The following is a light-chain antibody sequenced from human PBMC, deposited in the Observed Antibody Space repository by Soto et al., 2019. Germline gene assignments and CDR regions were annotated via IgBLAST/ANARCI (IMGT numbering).Light chain of an antibody. Sequence: EIVLTQSPGTLSLSPGERATLSCRSSPSVSSSYLAWYQQKPGQAPRLLIYGASSRATGIPDRVSGSGSGADFTLNISRLEPDDFAVYYGQQYGSSRFTFGGGTKVESK. CDR1: PSVSSSY. CDR3: QQYGSSRFT. V-gene: IGKV3-20*01. CDR2: GAS. J-gene: IGKJ4*01.